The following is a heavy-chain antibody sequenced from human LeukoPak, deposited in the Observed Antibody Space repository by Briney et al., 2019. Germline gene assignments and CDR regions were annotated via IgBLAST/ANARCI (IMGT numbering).Heavy chain of an antibody. CDR2: ISSSGSTK. CDR3: ARSVYYADY. J-gene: IGHJ4*02. D-gene: IGHD3-22*01. Sequence: GGSLRLSCAASGFIFSSYSMNWVRQAPGKGMEWGSFISSSGSTKSYADSVKGRFTISRDNAKNSLYLQMNSLRDEDTAVYYCARSVYYADYWGQGTLVTVSS. V-gene: IGHV3-48*02. CDR1: GFIFSSYS.